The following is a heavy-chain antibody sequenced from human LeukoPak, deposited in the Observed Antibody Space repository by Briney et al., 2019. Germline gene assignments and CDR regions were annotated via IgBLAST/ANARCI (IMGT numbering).Heavy chain of an antibody. V-gene: IGHV1-2*02. CDR3: ARVFRYFDWLFDY. J-gene: IGHJ4*02. CDR1: GYTFTGYY. D-gene: IGHD3-9*01. Sequence: GASVKVSCKASGYTFTGYYMHWVRQAPGQGLEWMGWINPNSGGTNYAQKFQGRVTMTRDTSISTAYMELSRLRSDDTAVYYCARVFRYFDWLFDYWGQGTLVTVSS. CDR2: INPNSGGT.